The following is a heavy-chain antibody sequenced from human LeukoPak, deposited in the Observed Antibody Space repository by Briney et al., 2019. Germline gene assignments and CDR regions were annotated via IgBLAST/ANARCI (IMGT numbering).Heavy chain of an antibody. CDR1: GFTFSSYG. CDR3: AKDRAMIRPNYYFDY. V-gene: IGHV3-30*18. D-gene: IGHD3-22*01. CDR2: ISYDGSNK. Sequence: PGRSLRLSCVASGFTFSSYGMLWVRQAPGKGLEGVAVISYDGSNKYYADSVKGRFTISRDNSKNTLYLQMNSRRAEDTAVYYCAKDRAMIRPNYYFDYWGQGTLVTVSS. J-gene: IGHJ4*02.